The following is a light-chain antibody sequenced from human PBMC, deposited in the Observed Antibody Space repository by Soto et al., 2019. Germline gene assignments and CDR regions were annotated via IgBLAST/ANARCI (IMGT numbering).Light chain of an antibody. CDR1: QDITNY. J-gene: IGKJ2*02. Sequence: IQMTQSPSSLSASVGDRVTITCQASQDITNYLIWYQQKPGKAPKLLIYDASSLGTGVSSRFSGSGSGTHFTLTISSLQPEDIATYYCQQFDSAPCTFGQGTKLEIK. CDR2: DAS. CDR3: QQFDSAPCT. V-gene: IGKV1-33*01.